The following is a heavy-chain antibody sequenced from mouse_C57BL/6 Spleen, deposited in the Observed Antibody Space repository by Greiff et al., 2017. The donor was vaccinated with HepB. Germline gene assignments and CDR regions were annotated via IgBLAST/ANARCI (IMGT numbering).Heavy chain of an antibody. J-gene: IGHJ4*01. CDR2: IYPGSGST. CDR1: GYTFTSYW. Sequence: QVQLQQPGAELVKPGASVKMSCKASGYTFTSYWITWVKQRPGQGLEWIGDIYPGSGSTNYNEKFKSKATLTVDTSSSTAYMQLSSLTSEDSAVYYCARGDYDEVDAMDYWGQGTSVTVSS. CDR3: ARGDYDEVDAMDY. V-gene: IGHV1-55*01. D-gene: IGHD2-4*01.